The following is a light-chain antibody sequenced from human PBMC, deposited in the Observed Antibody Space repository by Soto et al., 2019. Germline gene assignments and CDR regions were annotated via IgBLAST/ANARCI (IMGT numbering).Light chain of an antibody. CDR2: GAP. V-gene: IGKV3-15*01. CDR3: QQYNNWPPWT. CDR1: QSVSSN. J-gene: IGKJ1*01. Sequence: EIVMTQSPATLSVSPGERATLSCRASQSVSSNLAWYQQKPGQAPRLLIYGAPTRATGIPARFSDSGSGTEFTLTISSLQSEDFAVYYCQQYNNWPPWTFGQGTKVEIK.